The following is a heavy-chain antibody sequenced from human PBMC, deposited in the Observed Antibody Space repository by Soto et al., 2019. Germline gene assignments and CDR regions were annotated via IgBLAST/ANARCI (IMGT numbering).Heavy chain of an antibody. Sequence: GASVKVSCKASGGTFSSYAISWVRQAPGQGLEWMGGIIPIFGTANYAQKFQGRVTITADESTSTAYMELSSLRSEDTAVYYCARAVHEWTLRYSYGPRYAFDIWGQGTMVTVSS. CDR2: IIPIFGTA. V-gene: IGHV1-69*13. CDR3: ARAVHEWTLRYSYGPRYAFDI. D-gene: IGHD5-18*01. CDR1: GGTFSSYA. J-gene: IGHJ3*02.